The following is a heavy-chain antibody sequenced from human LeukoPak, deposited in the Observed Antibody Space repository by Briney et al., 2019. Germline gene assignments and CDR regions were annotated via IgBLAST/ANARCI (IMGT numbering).Heavy chain of an antibody. D-gene: IGHD6-6*01. CDR3: AIEYSSSPMLEYYSDY. CDR1: GGTFSSYA. J-gene: IGHJ4*02. Sequence: GASVKVSCKASGGTFSSYAISWVRQAPGQGLEWMGGIIPIFGTANYAQKFQGRVTITADESTSTAYMELSSLRSEDTAVYYCAIEYSSSPMLEYYSDYWGQGTLVTVSS. V-gene: IGHV1-69*13. CDR2: IIPIFGTA.